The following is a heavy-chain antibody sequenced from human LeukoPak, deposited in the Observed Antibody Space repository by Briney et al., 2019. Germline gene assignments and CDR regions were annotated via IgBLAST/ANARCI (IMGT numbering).Heavy chain of an antibody. V-gene: IGHV4-59*12. Sequence: TSGTLSLTCTVSGGSISGYYWNWVRQPPGKGLEWIGLIHYSGSTTYNPSLKSRLTMSVDTSKNQFSLKLSSVTAADTAVYYCARDYGDYIGALDIWGLGTMVTVSS. J-gene: IGHJ3*02. CDR1: GGSISGYY. D-gene: IGHD4-17*01. CDR2: IHYSGST. CDR3: ARDYGDYIGALDI.